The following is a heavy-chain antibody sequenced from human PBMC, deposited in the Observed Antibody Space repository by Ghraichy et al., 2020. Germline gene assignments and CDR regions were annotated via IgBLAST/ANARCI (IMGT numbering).Heavy chain of an antibody. D-gene: IGHD3-9*01. Sequence: ASVKVSCKASGYTFTGYYMHWVRQAPGQGLEWMGRINPNSGGTNYAQKFQGRVTMTRDTSISTAYMELSRLRSDDTAVYYCASGDYDILTGYTSYYYYGMDVWGQGTTVTVSS. CDR3: ASGDYDILTGYTSYYYYGMDV. CDR2: INPNSGGT. J-gene: IGHJ6*02. CDR1: GYTFTGYY. V-gene: IGHV1-2*06.